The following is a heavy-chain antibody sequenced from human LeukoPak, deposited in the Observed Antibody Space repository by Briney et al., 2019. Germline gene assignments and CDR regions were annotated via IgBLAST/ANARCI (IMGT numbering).Heavy chain of an antibody. V-gene: IGHV4-59*01. D-gene: IGHD6-19*01. Sequence: SETLSLTCTVSGGSGGSISNYYWSWIRQPPGKGLEWIGNIYYSGTTNYNPSLKSRVTISQDTSKNHFSLKLRSVTAADTAVYYCARMISSGWRRGDAFDIWGQGTMVTVSS. CDR2: IYYSGTT. CDR1: GGSGGSISNYY. CDR3: ARMISSGWRRGDAFDI. J-gene: IGHJ3*02.